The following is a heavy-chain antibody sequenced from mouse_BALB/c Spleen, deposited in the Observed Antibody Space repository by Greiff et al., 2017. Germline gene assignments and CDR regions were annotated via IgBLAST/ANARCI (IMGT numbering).Heavy chain of an antibody. J-gene: IGHJ4*01. CDR1: GFTFSSYA. V-gene: IGHV5-6-5*01. CDR3: ARGIYDGYLYAMDY. CDR2: ISSGGST. Sequence: EVMLVESGGGLVKPGGSLKLSCAASGFTFSSYAMSWVRQTPEKRLEWVASISSGGSTYYPDSVKGRFTISRDNARNILYLQMSSLRSVDTAMYYCARGIYDGYLYAMDYWGQGTSVTVSS. D-gene: IGHD2-3*01.